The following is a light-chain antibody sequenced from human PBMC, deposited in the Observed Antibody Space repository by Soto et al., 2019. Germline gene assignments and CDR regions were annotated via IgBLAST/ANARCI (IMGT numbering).Light chain of an antibody. CDR3: QQYGSSCT. Sequence: EIVLTQSPGTMSLSPGERATLSCRASQSVSNNYLAWYQQKPGQAPRLLIYGASNRATGIPDRFSGSGSGTDVNLTISRLEPEAFAVYYCQQYGSSCTFGQGTKVEIK. CDR2: GAS. CDR1: QSVSNNY. J-gene: IGKJ1*01. V-gene: IGKV3-20*01.